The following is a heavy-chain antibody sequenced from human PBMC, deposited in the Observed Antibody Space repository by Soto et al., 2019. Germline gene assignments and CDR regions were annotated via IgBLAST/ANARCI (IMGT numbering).Heavy chain of an antibody. Sequence: QVQLQESGPGLVKPSQTLSLTCTVSGGSISSGDYYWSWIRQPPGKGMEWIGYIYYSGSTYYNPSLMSGVTISVDTYTKQFPLRLSSVTAADTAVYYCARRIAARPVSYCYSMDVWGQGTSVTVSS. V-gene: IGHV4-30-4*01. CDR1: GGSISSGDYY. CDR3: ARRIAARPVSYCYSMDV. CDR2: IYYSGST. J-gene: IGHJ6*02. D-gene: IGHD6-6*01.